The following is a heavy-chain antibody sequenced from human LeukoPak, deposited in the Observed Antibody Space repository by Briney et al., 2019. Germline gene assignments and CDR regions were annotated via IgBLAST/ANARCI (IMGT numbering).Heavy chain of an antibody. CDR2: ISGSGGST. J-gene: IGHJ4*02. Sequence: GTLSLTCAVSGGSISSSNWWSWVRQPPGKGLEWISVISGSGGSTYYADSVKGRFTISRDNSKNTLYLQMNSLRAEHTAVYYCAKGPRTVRFGDRHKGIFDYWGQGTLVTVSS. CDR1: GGSISSSN. V-gene: IGHV3-23*01. D-gene: IGHD3-10*01. CDR3: AKGPRTVRFGDRHKGIFDY.